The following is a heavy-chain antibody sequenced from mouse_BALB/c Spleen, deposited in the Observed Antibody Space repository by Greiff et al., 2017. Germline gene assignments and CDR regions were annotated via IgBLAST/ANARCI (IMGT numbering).Heavy chain of an antibody. Sequence: EVQLQQSGTVLARPGASVKMSCKASGYSFTSYWMHWVKQRPGQGLEWIGAIYPGNSDTSYNQKFKGKAKLTAVTSASTAYMELSSLTNEDSAVYYCTREDYREYAMDYWGQGTSVTVSS. V-gene: IGHV1-5*01. J-gene: IGHJ4*01. D-gene: IGHD2-14*01. CDR1: GYSFTSYW. CDR2: IYPGNSDT. CDR3: TREDYREYAMDY.